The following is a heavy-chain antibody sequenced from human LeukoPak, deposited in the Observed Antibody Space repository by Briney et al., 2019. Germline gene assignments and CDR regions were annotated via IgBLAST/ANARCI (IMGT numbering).Heavy chain of an antibody. CDR1: GFIFSSYG. Sequence: GRSLRLSCAASGFIFSSYGMHWVRQAPGKGLEWVAVIWYDGSNKYYADSVKGRFTISRDNSKNTLYLQMNSLRAEDTAVYYCARLRETLDYWGQGTLVTVSS. D-gene: IGHD1-26*01. J-gene: IGHJ4*02. CDR3: ARLRETLDY. CDR2: IWYDGSNK. V-gene: IGHV3-33*01.